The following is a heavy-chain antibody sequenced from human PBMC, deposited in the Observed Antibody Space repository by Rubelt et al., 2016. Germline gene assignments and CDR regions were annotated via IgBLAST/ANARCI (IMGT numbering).Heavy chain of an antibody. J-gene: IGHJ4*02. CDR2: IDPSDSYT. Sequence: EVQLVQSGAEVKKPGESLRISCKGSGYSFTSYWISWVRQMPGKGLEWMGRIDPSDSYTNYSPSFQGHVTMPADKSISTAYLRWGSLKASGTAMYYCAIYDFWSGYYLDYWGQGTLVTVSS. D-gene: IGHD3-3*01. CDR1: GYSFTSYW. CDR3: AIYDFWSGYYLDY. V-gene: IGHV5-10-1*03.